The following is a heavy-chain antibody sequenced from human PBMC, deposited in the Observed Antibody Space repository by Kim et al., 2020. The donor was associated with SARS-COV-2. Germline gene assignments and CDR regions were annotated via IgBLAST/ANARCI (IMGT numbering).Heavy chain of an antibody. CDR3: AGLYGDYDFWFDP. D-gene: IGHD4-17*01. Sequence: YNPSLKSRVTISVDTSKNQFSLKLSSVTAADTAVYYCAGLYGDYDFWFDPWGQGILVTVSS. J-gene: IGHJ5*02. V-gene: IGHV4-61*07.